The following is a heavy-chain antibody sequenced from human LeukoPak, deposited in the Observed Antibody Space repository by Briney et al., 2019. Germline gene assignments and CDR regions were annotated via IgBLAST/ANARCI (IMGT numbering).Heavy chain of an antibody. D-gene: IGHD2-8*01. V-gene: IGHV4-59*01. CDR3: ARDNGISFDP. J-gene: IGHJ5*02. CDR2: IYYSGST. Sequence: SETLSLTCTVFVGSICSYYWSWIRQPPGKGLEWIGYIYYSGSTNYNPSLKSRVTISVDTSKNQFSLKLSSVTAADTAVYYCARDNGISFDPWGQGTLVTVSS. CDR1: VGSICSYY.